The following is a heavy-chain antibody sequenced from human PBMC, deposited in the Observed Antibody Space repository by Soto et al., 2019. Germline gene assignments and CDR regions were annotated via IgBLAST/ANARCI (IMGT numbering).Heavy chain of an antibody. V-gene: IGHV1-58*01. CDR3: AAVGLDILTGYPCYYYYGMDV. D-gene: IGHD3-9*01. CDR2: IVVGSGNT. J-gene: IGHJ6*02. Sequence: SVKVSCKASGFTFTSSAVQWVRQARGQRLEWIGWIVVGSGNTNYAQKFQERVTITRDMSTSTAYMELSSLRSEDTAVYYCAAVGLDILTGYPCYYYYGMDVWGQGTTVTVSS. CDR1: GFTFTSSA.